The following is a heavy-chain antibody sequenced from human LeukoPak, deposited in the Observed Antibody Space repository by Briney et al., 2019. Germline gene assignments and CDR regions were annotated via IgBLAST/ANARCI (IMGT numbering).Heavy chain of an antibody. CDR1: GYSFTSYW. CDR3: ARLPNYYYYAMDV. CDR2: LYPGDSET. Sequence: LGESLKISCKGSGYSFTSYWIGWVRQMPGKGLEWMGILYPGDSETRYSPSFQGQVTISADKSINTAYLQWSSLKASDTAIYYCARLPNYYYYAMDVWGQGTTVTVSS. V-gene: IGHV5-51*01. J-gene: IGHJ6*02.